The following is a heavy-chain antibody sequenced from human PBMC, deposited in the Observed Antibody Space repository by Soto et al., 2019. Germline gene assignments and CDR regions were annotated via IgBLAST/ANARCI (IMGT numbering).Heavy chain of an antibody. J-gene: IGHJ6*02. Sequence: SSETLSLTCTVSGGSISYAYYHWTWIRQSPGKGLEWIGYIHYSGSIIYNPSFKSRVTISVDTSKNQFSLQLSSVTAADTAVYFCAREDDGGDRDYYGLDVWGQGTTVT. V-gene: IGHV4-30-4*08. CDR1: GGSISYAYYH. CDR3: AREDDGGDRDYYGLDV. CDR2: IHYSGSI. D-gene: IGHD2-21*02.